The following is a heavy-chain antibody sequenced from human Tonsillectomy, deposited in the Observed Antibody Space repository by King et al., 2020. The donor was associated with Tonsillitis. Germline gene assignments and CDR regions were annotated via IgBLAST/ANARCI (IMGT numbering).Heavy chain of an antibody. CDR3: ARDLITTLPPDPLGMDV. D-gene: IGHD1-1*01. J-gene: IGHJ6*02. CDR1: GFTVSSNY. CDR2: IYSGGST. V-gene: IGHV3-53*01. Sequence: EVQLVESGGGLIQPGGSVRLSCEASGFTVSSNYMSWVRQAPGKGLEWVSVIYSGGSTYYADSVKGRFTISRDNSKNTLYLQMNSLRAEDTAMYYCARDLITTLPPDPLGMDVWGQGTTVTVSS.